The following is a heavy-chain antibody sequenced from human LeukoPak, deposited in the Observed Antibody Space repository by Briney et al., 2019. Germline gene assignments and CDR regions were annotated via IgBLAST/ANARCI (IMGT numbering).Heavy chain of an antibody. V-gene: IGHV3-11*06. CDR3: AMSGIIDY. D-gene: IGHD3-16*01. J-gene: IGHJ4*02. CDR2: ISNSNTYT. Sequence: GGALRLSCSASGFTFSDYYMSWIRQAPGKGLEWVSYISNSNTYTNYADSVKGRFTISRDNAKNSLYLQMNSLRAEDTAVYYCAMSGIIDYWGQGTLVTVSS. CDR1: GFTFSDYY.